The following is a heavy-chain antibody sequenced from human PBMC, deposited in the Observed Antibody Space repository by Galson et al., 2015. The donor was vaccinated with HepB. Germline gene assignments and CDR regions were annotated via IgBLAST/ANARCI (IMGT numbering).Heavy chain of an antibody. J-gene: IGHJ4*01. D-gene: IGHD6-13*01. CDR1: GYIFSKYA. CDR3: ARVPGIAAAGNY. CDR2: IDAGNGYT. V-gene: IGHV1-3*01. Sequence: SVKVSCKASGYIFSKYAMHWVRQAPGQRLEWMGWIDAGNGYTKYSQKFQGRLTITRDTSASTAYMQLSSLRSEDTAVYYCARVPGIAAAGNYWGRGTLVTVSS.